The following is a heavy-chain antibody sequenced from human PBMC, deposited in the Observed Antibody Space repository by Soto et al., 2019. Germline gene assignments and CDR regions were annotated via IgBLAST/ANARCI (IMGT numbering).Heavy chain of an antibody. CDR2: VHYSGTT. V-gene: IGHV4-59*01. J-gene: IGHJ1*01. CDR3: ARRWSATDF. CDR1: GVSISIYY. Sequence: WEPLSLTCSVSGVSISIYYWNWIRQPPGKGLEWIGYVHYSGTTSYNPALKSRVTISLDTSKNQFSLTLRSVTAADTAIYYCARRWSATDFWGQGTRVTVS.